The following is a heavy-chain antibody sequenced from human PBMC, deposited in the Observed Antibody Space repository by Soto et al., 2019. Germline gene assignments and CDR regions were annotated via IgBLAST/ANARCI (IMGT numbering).Heavy chain of an antibody. CDR1: GYTFTSYG. CDR2: ISAYNGNT. CDR3: ARDRHCSGGSCYGLPDDAFDI. V-gene: IGHV1-18*01. Sequence: GASVKVSCKASGYTFTSYGISWVRQAPGQGLEWMGWISAYNGNTNYAQKLQGRVTMTTDTSTSTAYMELRSLRSDDTAVYYCARDRHCSGGSCYGLPDDAFDIWGQGTMVTVSS. J-gene: IGHJ3*02. D-gene: IGHD2-15*01.